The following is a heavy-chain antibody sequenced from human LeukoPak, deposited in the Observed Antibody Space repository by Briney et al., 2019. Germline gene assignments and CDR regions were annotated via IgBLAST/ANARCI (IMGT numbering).Heavy chain of an antibody. Sequence: QAGGSLRLSCAASGFTFNAYALHWVRQAPGKGLEWVSGISWDSDSIGYADSVRGRFTISRDNARNSLYLEMNSLRAEDTALYFCAKDLIYCYGGDCYSLYYFDSWGQGTLVTVSS. D-gene: IGHD2-15*01. CDR2: ISWDSDSI. V-gene: IGHV3-9*01. CDR1: GFTFNAYA. J-gene: IGHJ4*02. CDR3: AKDLIYCYGGDCYSLYYFDS.